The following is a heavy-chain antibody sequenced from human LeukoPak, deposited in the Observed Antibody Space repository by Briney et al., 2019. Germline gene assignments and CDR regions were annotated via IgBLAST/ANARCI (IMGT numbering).Heavy chain of an antibody. V-gene: IGHV3-23*01. CDR1: GFTFRSYA. CDR3: VKGRGRGDSTMGIFDS. CDR2: LSGSGSST. Sequence: GGSLRLSCAGSGFTFRSYAMNWVRQAPGQGLEWVPGLSGSGSSTYYADSVKGRFTVSRDDSKNTLYLQMNSLRAEDTAIYYCVKGRGRGDSTMGIFDSWGRGTLVPVSS. J-gene: IGHJ4*02. D-gene: IGHD2-21*01.